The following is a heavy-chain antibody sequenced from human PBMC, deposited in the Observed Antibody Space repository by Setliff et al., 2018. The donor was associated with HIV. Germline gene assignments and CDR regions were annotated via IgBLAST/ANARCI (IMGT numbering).Heavy chain of an antibody. CDR3: AREGPQTGDHSLALF. CDR2: ISTSGSTI. J-gene: IGHJ4*02. V-gene: IGHV3-48*03. Sequence: GGSLRLSCAASGFTLSYYSMNWVRQAPGKGLEWISYISTSGSTIYYADSVKGRFTISRDNAKSSLYLQMNSLRSEDTAVYYCAREGPQTGDHSLALFWGQGTVVTVSS. D-gene: IGHD7-27*01. CDR1: GFTLSYYS.